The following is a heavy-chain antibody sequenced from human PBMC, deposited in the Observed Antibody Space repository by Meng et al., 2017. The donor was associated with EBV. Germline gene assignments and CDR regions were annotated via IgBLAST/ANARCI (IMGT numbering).Heavy chain of an antibody. Sequence: QVQLVPSGAEVKKPGASVKVSCKASGFSFTSYAMHWVRQAPGQRLEWMGWFNAGNDYTKYSQKFQGRVTISSDTSATTGYMELSSLRSEDTAVYYCVRGPPVGVPGPGDYWGQGTLVTVSS. CDR1: GFSFTSYA. CDR2: FNAGNDYT. V-gene: IGHV1-3*01. CDR3: VRGPPVGVPGPGDY. D-gene: IGHD2-21*01. J-gene: IGHJ4*02.